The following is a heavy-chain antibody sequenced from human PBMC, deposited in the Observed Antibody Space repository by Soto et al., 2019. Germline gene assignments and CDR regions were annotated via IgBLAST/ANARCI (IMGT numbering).Heavy chain of an antibody. CDR3: ARGVSRGVDY. J-gene: IGHJ4*02. V-gene: IGHV4-30-2*01. CDR1: GGSISSGGYS. D-gene: IGHD3-10*01. CDR2: IYHSGST. Sequence: PSETLSLTCAVSGGSISSGGYSWSWIRQPPGKGLEWIGYIYHSGSTYYNPSLKSRVTISVDRSKNQFSLKLSSVTAADTAVYYCARGVSRGVDYWRQGTLVTVSS.